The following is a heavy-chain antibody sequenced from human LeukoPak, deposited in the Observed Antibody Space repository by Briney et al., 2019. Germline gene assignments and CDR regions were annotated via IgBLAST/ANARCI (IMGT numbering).Heavy chain of an antibody. Sequence: ASVKVSCKASGYSFTSYGISWVRQAPGQGLEWMGVINPSGGRTTYAQKFQGRVTMTSDTSTSTVYMELSSLRSEDTAVYYCSRELGGSYFDYWGQGTLVTVSS. V-gene: IGHV1-46*01. J-gene: IGHJ4*02. CDR2: INPSGGRT. CDR3: SRELGGSYFDY. D-gene: IGHD1-26*01. CDR1: GYSFTSYG.